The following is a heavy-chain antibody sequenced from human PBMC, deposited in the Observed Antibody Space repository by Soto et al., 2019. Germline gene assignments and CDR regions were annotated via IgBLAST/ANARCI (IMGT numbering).Heavy chain of an antibody. CDR2: IIPILGSP. CDR1: GGTISSYG. D-gene: IGHD5-12*01. V-gene: IGHV1-69*11. Sequence: QVQLVQSGAEVKKPGSSVKVSCKASGGTISSYGINWVRQAPGQGLEWMGGIIPILGSPNYAQKFRGRVTITADETTSTAYMELSSLRSADPAVYYCARLRDGYNYFAYWGQGTLVTVSS. CDR3: ARLRDGYNYFAY. J-gene: IGHJ4*02.